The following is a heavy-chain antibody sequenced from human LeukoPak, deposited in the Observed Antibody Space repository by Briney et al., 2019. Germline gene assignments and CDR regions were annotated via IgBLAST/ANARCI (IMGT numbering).Heavy chain of an antibody. V-gene: IGHV1-46*01. Sequence: GASVTVSCTASGYTFTSYYMHWVRQAPGQGLEWMGIINPSGGSTSYAQKFQGRVTMTRDTSTSTVYMELSSLRSEDTAVYYCARSHKRTLVIPSYFDYWGQGTLVTVSS. CDR2: INPSGGST. CDR1: GYTFTSYY. CDR3: ARSHKRTLVIPSYFDY. D-gene: IGHD3-16*02. J-gene: IGHJ4*02.